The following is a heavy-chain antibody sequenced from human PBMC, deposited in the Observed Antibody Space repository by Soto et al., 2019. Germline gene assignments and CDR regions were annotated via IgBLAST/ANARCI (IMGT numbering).Heavy chain of an antibody. Sequence: EVQLVESGGGLVKPGGSLRLSCAASGFTFSSYSMNWVRQAPGKGLEWVSSISSSSSYIYYADSVKGRFTISRDNAKNSLYLQMNSLRAEDTALYYCSRGPPRATVTTFPYYYYMDVWGKGTTVTVSS. CDR2: ISSSSSYI. CDR1: GFTFSSYS. J-gene: IGHJ6*03. CDR3: SRGPPRATVTTFPYYYYMDV. D-gene: IGHD4-17*01. V-gene: IGHV3-21*01.